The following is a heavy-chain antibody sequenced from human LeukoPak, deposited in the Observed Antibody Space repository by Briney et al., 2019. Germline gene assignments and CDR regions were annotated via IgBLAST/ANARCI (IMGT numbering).Heavy chain of an antibody. Sequence: SETLSLTCAVSDGSVGSRSSYWAWIRQSPGNGLEWIGIMSVNGLTYYNPSLRSRVAMSVDTSKRQFSLKVNSVTAADTAVYFCARRFTGENYFDSWGQGILVAVSS. CDR3: ARRFTGENYFDS. CDR1: DGSVGSRSSY. D-gene: IGHD1-14*01. J-gene: IGHJ4*02. V-gene: IGHV4-39*07. CDR2: MSVNGLT.